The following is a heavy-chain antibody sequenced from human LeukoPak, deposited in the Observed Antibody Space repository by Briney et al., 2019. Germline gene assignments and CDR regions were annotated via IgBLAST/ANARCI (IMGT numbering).Heavy chain of an antibody. D-gene: IGHD2-15*01. V-gene: IGHV4-61*01. CDR3: ARLVCGGGSCPAEFDY. J-gene: IGHJ4*02. Sequence: SETLSLTCTVSGRSVSSGSYYWSWLRPPTGKGLEWIEYIYYSGSPNYNPSLKSRVTISVDTSKNQLSLKLSSVTAADTAVYYCARLVCGGGSCPAEFDYWGQGTLVTVSS. CDR2: IYYSGSP. CDR1: GRSVSSGSYY.